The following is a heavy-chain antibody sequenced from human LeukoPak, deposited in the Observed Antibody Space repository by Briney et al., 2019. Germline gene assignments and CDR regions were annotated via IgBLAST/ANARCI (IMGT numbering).Heavy chain of an antibody. V-gene: IGHV3-23*01. CDR2: ISGSGGST. D-gene: IGHD6-19*01. CDR3: AKDHPRIAVADDAFDI. J-gene: IGHJ3*02. CDR1: GFTFSSYA. Sequence: GGSLRLSCAASGFTFSSYAMSWVRQAPGKGLEWVSAISGSGGSTYYADSVKGRFTISRDNSKNTLYLQMNSLRAEDTAVYYCAKDHPRIAVADDAFDIWGQGTMVTVS.